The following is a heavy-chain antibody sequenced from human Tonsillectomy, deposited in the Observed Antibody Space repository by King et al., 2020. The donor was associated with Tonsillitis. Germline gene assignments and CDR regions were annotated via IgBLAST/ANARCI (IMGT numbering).Heavy chain of an antibody. CDR3: ARPRDSSGYYYY. V-gene: IGHV4-39*01. D-gene: IGHD3-22*01. CDR2: IYYSGST. J-gene: IGHJ4*02. CDR1: GGSISSSSSY. Sequence: QLQESGPGLVKPSETLSLTCTVSGGSISSSSSYWGWIRQPPGKGLEWIGSIYYSGSTYYNPSLKSRLTISVDTSKNQFSLKLSSVTAADTAVYYCARPRDSSGYYYYWGQGTLVTVSS.